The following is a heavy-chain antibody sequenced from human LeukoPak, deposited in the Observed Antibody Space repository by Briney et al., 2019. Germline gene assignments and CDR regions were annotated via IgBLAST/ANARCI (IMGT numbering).Heavy chain of an antibody. D-gene: IGHD6-19*01. V-gene: IGHV4-59*01. CDR2: IYYSGST. CDR3: ASGWYYFDY. J-gene: IGHJ4*02. Sequence: PSETLSLTCTVSGGSISSYYWSWIRQPPGKGLEWIGYIYYSGSTNCNPSLKSRVTISVDTSKNQFSLKLSSVTAADTAVYYCASGWYYFDYWGQGTLVTVSS. CDR1: GGSISSYY.